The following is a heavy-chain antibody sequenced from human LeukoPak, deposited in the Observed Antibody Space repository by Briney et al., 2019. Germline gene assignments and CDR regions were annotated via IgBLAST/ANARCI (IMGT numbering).Heavy chain of an antibody. CDR3: ARLASGSYPNYFDY. CDR1: GFTFTTYG. Sequence: PGGSLRLSCAASGFTFTTYGMTWVRQAPGKGLEWVSYISSSGSNIHYADSVKGRFTISRDTGKNSLYLQMSSLRAEDTAVYYCARLASGSYPNYFDYWGQGLLVTVSS. D-gene: IGHD1-26*01. J-gene: IGHJ4*02. CDR2: ISSSGSNI. V-gene: IGHV3-48*01.